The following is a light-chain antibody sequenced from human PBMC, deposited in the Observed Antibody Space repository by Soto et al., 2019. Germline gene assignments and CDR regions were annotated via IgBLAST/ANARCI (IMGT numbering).Light chain of an antibody. Sequence: QSVLTQPPSASGTPGQRVTISCSGSRSDIGSNYVYWYQHLPGMAPKLLIYRNDQRPSGVPDRISGSRSGTSASLAIIGLRSEDEADYNCASWDDTLSVPIFGGGTKLTVL. CDR1: RSDIGSNY. CDR3: ASWDDTLSVPI. J-gene: IGLJ2*01. V-gene: IGLV1-47*01. CDR2: RND.